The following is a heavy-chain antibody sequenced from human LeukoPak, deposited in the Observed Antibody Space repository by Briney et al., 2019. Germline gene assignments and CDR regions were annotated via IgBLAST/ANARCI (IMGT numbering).Heavy chain of an antibody. Sequence: ASVKVSCKASGGTFSSYAISWVRQAPGQGLEWMGIINPSGGSTSYAQKFQGRVTMTRDTSTNTVYVELSSLKFEDTAVYYCARRGLSGYYYYGMDVWGQGTTVTVSS. CDR3: ARRGLSGYYYYGMDV. D-gene: IGHD3-3*01. CDR1: GGTFSSYA. CDR2: INPSGGST. J-gene: IGHJ6*02. V-gene: IGHV1-46*01.